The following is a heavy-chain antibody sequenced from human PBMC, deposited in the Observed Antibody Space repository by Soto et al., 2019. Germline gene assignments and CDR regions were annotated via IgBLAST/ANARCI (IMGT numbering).Heavy chain of an antibody. V-gene: IGHV1-3*01. J-gene: IGHJ4*02. Sequence: GASVKVSCKASGYTFTSYAMHWVRQAPGQRLEWMGWINAGNGNTTSSQKFQGRVTITRDTSATTAYMELSSLRSEDTAVYYCARAQGIAVAGRFDYWGQGTLVTVAS. D-gene: IGHD6-19*01. CDR2: INAGNGNT. CDR1: GYTFTSYA. CDR3: ARAQGIAVAGRFDY.